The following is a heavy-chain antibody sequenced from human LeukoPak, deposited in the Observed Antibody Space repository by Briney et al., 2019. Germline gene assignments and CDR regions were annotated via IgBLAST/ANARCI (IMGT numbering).Heavy chain of an antibody. CDR3: VRDHLYSFDY. CDR2: INTDGSST. D-gene: IGHD3-16*01. CDR1: GFTFSSYW. Sequence: GGSLRLSCAASGFTFSSYWMHWVRQAPGKGLVWVSHINTDGSSTNYADSVKGRFTISRDNAKNTLYLQMNSLRAEDTAVYYCVRDHLYSFDYWGQGTLVTVSS. V-gene: IGHV3-74*01. J-gene: IGHJ4*02.